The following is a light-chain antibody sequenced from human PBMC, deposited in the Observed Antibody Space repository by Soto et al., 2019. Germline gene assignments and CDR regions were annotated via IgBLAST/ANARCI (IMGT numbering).Light chain of an antibody. CDR3: SSYSISTAYL. CDR1: SSDVGGYDY. Sequence: QAALTEPSSLSGSPGQSITISCTGTSSDVGGYDYVSWYQLHPGKAPKLMVFEVSNRPSGVSYRFSGSKSGNTASLTISGLQAEDEADYFCSSYSISTAYLFGTGTKVNVL. V-gene: IGLV2-14*01. J-gene: IGLJ1*01. CDR2: EVS.